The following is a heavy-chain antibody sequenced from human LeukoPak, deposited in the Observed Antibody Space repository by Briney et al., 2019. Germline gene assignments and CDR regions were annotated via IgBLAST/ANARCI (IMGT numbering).Heavy chain of an antibody. CDR3: ARGAAGGYSPSVEFDY. J-gene: IGHJ4*02. CDR2: IRAYNGDT. Sequence: ASVKVSCKASGYTFTNYGISGVRQAPGQGLEWMGWIRAYNGDTKYAQNLQGRVTMTIDTSTTTPYMELRSLRSDDTAVYYCARGAAGGYSPSVEFDYWGQGTLVTVSS. D-gene: IGHD5-12*01. V-gene: IGHV1-18*01. CDR1: GYTFTNYG.